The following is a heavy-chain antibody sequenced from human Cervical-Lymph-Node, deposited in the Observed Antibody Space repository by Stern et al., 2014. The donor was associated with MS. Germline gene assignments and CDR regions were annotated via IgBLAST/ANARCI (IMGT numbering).Heavy chain of an antibody. CDR1: YFPFSHFA. V-gene: IGHV3-30-3*01. CDR2: MSYDGGNE. Sequence: VQLVASGGGVVQPGMSLRLSCVASYFPFSHFAMHWVRQAPGKGLEWLASMSYDGGNEYYADSVKGRFTISRDNPRNNLYLHMNGLKPEDTAIYYCAKDTGGGFDYWGQGTLVTVSS. D-gene: IGHD1-14*01. CDR3: AKDTGGGFDY. J-gene: IGHJ4*02.